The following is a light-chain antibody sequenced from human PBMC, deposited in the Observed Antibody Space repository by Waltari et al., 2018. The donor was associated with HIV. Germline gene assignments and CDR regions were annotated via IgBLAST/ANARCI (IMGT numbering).Light chain of an antibody. Sequence: ELVLTQPPATLSLSPGERATLSCRASQSVSSYLAWYQQKPGQAPRLLIYDASNRATGSPARFSGRGSGTDFTLTISSLEPEDFAVYYCQQRSNWPYTFGQGTKLEIK. CDR2: DAS. CDR3: QQRSNWPYT. V-gene: IGKV3-11*01. CDR1: QSVSSY. J-gene: IGKJ2*01.